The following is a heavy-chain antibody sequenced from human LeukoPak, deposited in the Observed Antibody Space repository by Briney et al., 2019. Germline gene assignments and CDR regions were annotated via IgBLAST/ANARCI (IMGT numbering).Heavy chain of an antibody. D-gene: IGHD3-22*01. CDR2: ISGSAAST. Sequence: GGSLRLSCAASGFTFSTYAMSWVRQAPGKGLEWISAISGSAASTYYADSVKGRFTVSRDNSKNTLYLQMNTLRAEDTAVYYCAKDSYYYYDSSGYFYYYYYGMDVWGQGTTVTVSS. CDR1: GFTFSTYA. CDR3: AKDSYYYYDSSGYFYYYYYGMDV. V-gene: IGHV3-23*01. J-gene: IGHJ6*02.